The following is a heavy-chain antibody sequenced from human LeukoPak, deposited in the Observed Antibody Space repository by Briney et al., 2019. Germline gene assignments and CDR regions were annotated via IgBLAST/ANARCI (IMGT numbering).Heavy chain of an antibody. V-gene: IGHV3-23*01. J-gene: IGHJ4*02. CDR1: GFTFSSYW. CDR3: AKSPVVYAIRQDYFDY. D-gene: IGHD2-8*02. CDR2: ISGSGGST. Sequence: GGSLRLSCAASGFTFSSYWMSWVRQAPGKGLEWVSAISGSGGSTYYADSVKGRFTISRDNSKNTLYLQMNSLRAEDTAVYYCAKSPVVYAIRQDYFDYWGQGTLVTVSS.